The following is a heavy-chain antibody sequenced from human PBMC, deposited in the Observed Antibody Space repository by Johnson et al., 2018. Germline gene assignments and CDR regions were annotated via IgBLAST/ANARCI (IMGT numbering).Heavy chain of an antibody. CDR2: IWFDESKA. CDR3: GKEFLATEWEVPSDYYGIDV. CDR1: GFIFRNYG. V-gene: IGHV3-33*06. J-gene: IGHJ6*02. D-gene: IGHD1-26*01. Sequence: QVQLVESGGGVVRPGRSLRLSCAASGFIFRNYGMHWVRQAPGKGLEWVAVIWFDESKAYYAESVKGRFTISRDNSKNTLFLQMNSLKGDDTAGYYCGKEFLATEWEVPSDYYGIDVWGQGTTVSVSS.